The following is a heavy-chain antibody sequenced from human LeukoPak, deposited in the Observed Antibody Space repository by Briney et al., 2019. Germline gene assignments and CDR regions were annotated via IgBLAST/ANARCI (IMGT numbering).Heavy chain of an antibody. CDR3: ARHYDSSGYYLSVYPDY. CDR1: GYTFTSYY. Sequence: ASVKVSCKASGYTFTSYYMHWVRQAPGQGLEWMGIINPSGGSTSYAQKFQGRVTMTRDMSTSTVYMELSSLKASDTAMYYCARHYDSSGYYLSVYPDYWGQGTLVTVSS. D-gene: IGHD3-22*01. CDR2: INPSGGST. V-gene: IGHV1-46*01. J-gene: IGHJ4*02.